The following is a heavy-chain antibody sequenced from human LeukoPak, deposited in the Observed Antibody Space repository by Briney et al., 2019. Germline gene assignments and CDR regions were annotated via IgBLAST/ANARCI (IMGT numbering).Heavy chain of an antibody. CDR1: GYTFTDYY. CDR3: ARTRYYYNSRSYGAPYYFDY. V-gene: IGHV1-46*01. Sequence: ASVKVSCKASGYTFTDYYIHWVRQAPGQGLEWMGIINPSGGSTSYAQKFQGRVTISVDTSKNQFSLKLSSVTAADTAVYYCARTRYYYNSRSYGAPYYFDYWGQGTLVTVSS. D-gene: IGHD3-10*01. CDR2: INPSGGST. J-gene: IGHJ4*02.